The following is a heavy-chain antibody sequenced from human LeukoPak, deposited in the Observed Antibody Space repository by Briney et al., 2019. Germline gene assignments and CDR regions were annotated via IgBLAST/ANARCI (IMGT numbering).Heavy chain of an antibody. Sequence: GASVKVSCKASGYTFTSYDINWVRQATGQGLEWMGWMNPNSGNTGYAQKFQGRVTMTRNTSISTAYMELSSLRSEDTAVYYCARGQLRKQLAGYYYYYYMDVWGKGTTVTVSS. CDR1: GYTFTSYD. CDR2: MNPNSGNT. J-gene: IGHJ6*03. V-gene: IGHV1-8*01. D-gene: IGHD6-6*01. CDR3: ARGQLRKQLAGYYYYYYMDV.